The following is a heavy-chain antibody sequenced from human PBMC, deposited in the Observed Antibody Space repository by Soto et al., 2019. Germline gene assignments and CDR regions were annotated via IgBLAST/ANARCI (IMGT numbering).Heavy chain of an antibody. D-gene: IGHD2-2*01. CDR1: GTSISSYY. CDR2: IHYSGTT. V-gene: IGHV4-59*01. CDR3: ARYNSYAVDY. J-gene: IGHJ4*02. Sequence: SETLSLTCTVSGTSISSYYWSWIRQPPGKGLEWIANIHYSGTTNYNPSLASRVTLSVDTSKNQFSLKMTSVTAADRAMYFCARYNSYAVDYWGRGPLGTASS.